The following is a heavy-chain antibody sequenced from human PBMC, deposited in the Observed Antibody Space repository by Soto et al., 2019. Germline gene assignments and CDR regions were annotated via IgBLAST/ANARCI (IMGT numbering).Heavy chain of an antibody. CDR2: ISAYNGNT. CDR1: GYTFTSYG. D-gene: IGHD3-10*01. CDR3: ASDSSAPMVRGVISDY. Sequence: QVQLVQSGAEVKKPGASVKVSCKASGYTFTSYGISWVRQAPGQGLEWMGWISAYNGNTNYAQKLQDRVTMTTDTSTSTAYMYLRSLRSDATAVYYCASDSSAPMVRGVISDYWGQGTLVTVSS. V-gene: IGHV1-18*01. J-gene: IGHJ4*02.